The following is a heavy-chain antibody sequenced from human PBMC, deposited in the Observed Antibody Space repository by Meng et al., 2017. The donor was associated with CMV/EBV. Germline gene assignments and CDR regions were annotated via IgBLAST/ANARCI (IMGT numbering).Heavy chain of an antibody. J-gene: IGHJ4*02. CDR1: GFTFSSYS. Sequence: GESLMISCAASGFTFSSYSMNWVRQAPGKGLEWVSSISSSSSYIYYADSVKGRFTISRDNAKNSLHLQMNSLRAEDTAVYYCQLVRQAMDYWGQGTLVTVSS. V-gene: IGHV3-21*01. CDR2: ISSSSSYI. D-gene: IGHD6-13*01. CDR3: QLVRQAMDY.